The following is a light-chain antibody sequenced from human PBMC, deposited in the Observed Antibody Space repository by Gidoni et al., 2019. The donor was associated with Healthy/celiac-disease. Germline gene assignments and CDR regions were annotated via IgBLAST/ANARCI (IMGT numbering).Light chain of an antibody. CDR3: QVWDSSRDHYV. Sequence: SYVLSQPPSLPVPPGTTARITFGGNNIGSKSVHWYQQKPGQAPVLGIYYDSDRPSGIPERFSGSNSGNTATLTISRVEAGDEADYYCQVWDSSRDHYVFGTGTKVTVL. CDR2: YDS. V-gene: IGLV3-21*04. CDR1: NIGSKS. J-gene: IGLJ1*01.